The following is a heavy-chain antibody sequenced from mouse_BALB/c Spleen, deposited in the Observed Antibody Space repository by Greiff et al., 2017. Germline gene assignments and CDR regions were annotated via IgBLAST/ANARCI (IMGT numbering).Heavy chain of an antibody. CDR2: ISSGGSYT. Sequence: VESGGGLVKPGGSLKLSCAASGFTFSSYAMSWVRQSPEKRLEWVAEISSGGSYTYYPDTVTGRFTISRDNAKNTLYLEMSSLRSEDTAMYYCARDWGNYYFDYWGQGTTLTVSS. CDR1: GFTFSSYA. V-gene: IGHV5-9-4*01. CDR3: ARDWGNYYFDY. J-gene: IGHJ2*01. D-gene: IGHD2-1*01.